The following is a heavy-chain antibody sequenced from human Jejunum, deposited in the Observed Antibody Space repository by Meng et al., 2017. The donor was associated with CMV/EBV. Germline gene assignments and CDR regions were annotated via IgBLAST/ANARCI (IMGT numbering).Heavy chain of an antibody. D-gene: IGHD5-18*01. V-gene: IGHV3-9*01. J-gene: IGHJ4*02. CDR2: ISWNSGDI. CDR1: GVKLDDYA. CDR3: VKDYEGYHYGYPDF. Sequence: SGVKLDDYAMHWIRQVSGKGLEWVSGISWNSGDIGYADSVRGRFTVSRDNSKQFPYLQMNSLRVDDTGVYYCVKDYEGYHYGYPDFWGQGTVVTVSS.